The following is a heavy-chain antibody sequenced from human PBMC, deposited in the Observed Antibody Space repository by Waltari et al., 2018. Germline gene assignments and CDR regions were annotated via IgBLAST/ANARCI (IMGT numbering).Heavy chain of an antibody. V-gene: IGHV3-23*01. Sequence: EEQLLESGGGLVQPGGSLRLSCVTSGFIFGSYAMTWVRQAPGKGLEWVSGVSAKSDYTSYADAAKGRFTVSRDNSKNTLYLQMNSLRVEDTAFYCARYISRGRELISWGQGTLVTVSS. D-gene: IGHD1-7*01. CDR1: GFIFGSYA. J-gene: IGHJ4*02. CDR3: ARYISRGRELIS. CDR2: VSAKSDYT.